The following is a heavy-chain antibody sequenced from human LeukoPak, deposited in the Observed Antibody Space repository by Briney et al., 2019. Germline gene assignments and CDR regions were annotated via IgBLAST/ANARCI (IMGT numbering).Heavy chain of an antibody. CDR2: INPNSGGT. Sequence: ASVKVSCKPSGYSLTAYWIHWVRQAPGQGLEWLGWINPNSGGTNYVQKFQGRVTMTRDTSISTAYLELNRLRSDDTAVYYCGLTVTYSYGMDVWGQGTTVTVSS. V-gene: IGHV1-2*02. D-gene: IGHD4-17*01. CDR1: GYSLTAYW. CDR3: GLTVTYSYGMDV. J-gene: IGHJ6*02.